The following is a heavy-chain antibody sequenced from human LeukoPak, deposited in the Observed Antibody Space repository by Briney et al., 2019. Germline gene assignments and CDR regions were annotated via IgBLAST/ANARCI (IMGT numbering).Heavy chain of an antibody. CDR2: MYYSGST. V-gene: IGHV4-61*10. CDR1: GDSITSGRYY. Sequence: PSETLSLTCTVSGDSITSGRYYWSWIRQPAGKGLEWIGYMYYSGSTNYNPSLKSRVTISVDTSKNQFSLKLSSVTAADTAVYYCARGAVAYYYFDNWGQGTLVTVSS. D-gene: IGHD6-19*01. J-gene: IGHJ4*02. CDR3: ARGAVAYYYFDN.